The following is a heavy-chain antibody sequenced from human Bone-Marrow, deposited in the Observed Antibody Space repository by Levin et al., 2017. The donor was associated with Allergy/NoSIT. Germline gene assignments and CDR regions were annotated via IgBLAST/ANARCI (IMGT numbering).Heavy chain of an antibody. CDR3: AANIDEQLCLY. J-gene: IGHJ4*02. V-gene: IGHV3-23*01. D-gene: IGHD3-16*01. Sequence: SGGSLRLSCAASGLKFSTYVMTWVRQAPGKGLEWVSGISTSGGTTYYSDSAKGRFTISRDNSRKTLDLQMNSLRTEDTAVYFCAANIDEQLCLYWGQGTLVTVSP. CDR2: ISTSGGTT. CDR1: GLKFSTYV.